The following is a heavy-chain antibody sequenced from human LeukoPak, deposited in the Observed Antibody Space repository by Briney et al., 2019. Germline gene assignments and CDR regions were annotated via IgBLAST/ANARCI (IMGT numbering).Heavy chain of an antibody. V-gene: IGHV3-23*01. J-gene: IGHJ4*02. CDR3: AKDPLEMATHAGYYFDY. Sequence: GGSLRLSCAASGFTFSSYAMSWVRQAPGKGLEWVSAISGSGGSTYYADSVKGRFTISRDNSKNTLYLQMNSLRAEDTAVYYCAKDPLEMATHAGYYFDYWGQGTLVTVSS. D-gene: IGHD5-24*01. CDR1: GFTFSSYA. CDR2: ISGSGGST.